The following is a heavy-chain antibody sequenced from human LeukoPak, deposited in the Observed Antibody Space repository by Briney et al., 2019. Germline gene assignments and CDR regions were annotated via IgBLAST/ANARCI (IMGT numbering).Heavy chain of an antibody. V-gene: IGHV1-18*01. CDR1: GYTFTSYV. CDR2: ISAYNGNT. Sequence: ASVKVSCKAFGYTFTSYVITWVRQAPGQGLEWMGWISAYNGNTDYADNFQGRVIVTTDTSTSTAYMGLRSLRSDDTAVYYCARDSSSVTPSGMDVWGQGTTVAVSS. D-gene: IGHD3-22*01. CDR3: ARDSSSVTPSGMDV. J-gene: IGHJ6*02.